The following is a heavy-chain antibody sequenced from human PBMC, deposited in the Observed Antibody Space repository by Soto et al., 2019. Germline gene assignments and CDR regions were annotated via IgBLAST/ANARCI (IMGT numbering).Heavy chain of an antibody. V-gene: IGHV3-23*01. CDR2: ISGSGGST. Sequence: GWSLRLSCSASVFTFSSYAMSWVRQAPGKGLEWVSAISGSGGSTYYADSVKGRFTISRDNSKNTLYLQMNSLRAEDTAVYYCAKATTVTNLNYYYYGMDVWGQGTTVTVSS. CDR3: AKATTVTNLNYYYYGMDV. J-gene: IGHJ6*02. D-gene: IGHD4-17*01. CDR1: VFTFSSYA.